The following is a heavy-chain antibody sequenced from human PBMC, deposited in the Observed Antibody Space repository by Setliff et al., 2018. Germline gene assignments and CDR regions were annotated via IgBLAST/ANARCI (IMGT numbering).Heavy chain of an antibody. Sequence: ASVKVSCKASGYTFTDYYMHWVQQAPGKGLEWMGRVDPEDGHTKYAEKFQGRITISADMSLDTAYMELSSLRSEDTAVYYCATDHQIQDIVMVVTGPGGAFDIWGQGTMVTVSS. V-gene: IGHV1-69-2*01. CDR1: GYTFTDYY. CDR2: VDPEDGHT. D-gene: IGHD2-15*01. J-gene: IGHJ3*02. CDR3: ATDHQIQDIVMVVTGPGGAFDI.